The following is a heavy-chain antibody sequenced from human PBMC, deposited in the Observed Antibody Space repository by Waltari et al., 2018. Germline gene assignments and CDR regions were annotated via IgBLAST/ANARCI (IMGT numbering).Heavy chain of an antibody. CDR2: IYYSGST. J-gene: IGHJ4*02. D-gene: IGHD2-2*01. CDR3: ARVRYCSSTSRYLYYFDY. Sequence: QVQLQESGPGLVKPSETLSLTCTVSGGSISSYYWSWIRQPPGKGLEWIGYIYYSGSTNYNPSLKSRVTISVDTFKNQFSLKLSSVTAADTAVYYCARVRYCSSTSRYLYYFDYWGQGTLVTVSS. V-gene: IGHV4-59*01. CDR1: GGSISSYY.